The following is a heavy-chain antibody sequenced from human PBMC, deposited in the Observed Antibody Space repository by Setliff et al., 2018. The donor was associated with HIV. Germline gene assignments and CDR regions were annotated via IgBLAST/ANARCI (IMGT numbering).Heavy chain of an antibody. CDR2: INPDSGGI. Sequence: ASVKVSCKASGGTFSSYAISWVRQAPGQGLEWMGWINPDSGGINFAQKFQGRVIMTRDTSTSTVYMELHWLTSDDTAVYYCARDSDNFWSGYYAAFDYWGQGTLVTVSS. CDR3: ARDSDNFWSGYYAAFDY. CDR1: GGTFSSYA. D-gene: IGHD3-3*01. J-gene: IGHJ4*02. V-gene: IGHV1-2*02.